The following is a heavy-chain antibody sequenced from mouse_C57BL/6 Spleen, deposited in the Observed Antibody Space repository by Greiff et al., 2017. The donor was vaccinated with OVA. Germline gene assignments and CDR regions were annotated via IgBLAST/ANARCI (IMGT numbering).Heavy chain of an antibody. CDR2: ISSGGDYI. V-gene: IGHV5-9-1*02. Sequence: EVKLVESGEGLVKPGGSLKLSCAASGITFSSYAMSWVRQTPEKRLEWVAYISSGGDYIYYADTVKGRFTISRDNARNTLYLQMSSLKSEDTAMYYCTRGPIYYYGSSPPYAMDYWGQGTSVTVSS. CDR3: TRGPIYYYGSSPPYAMDY. D-gene: IGHD1-1*01. J-gene: IGHJ4*01. CDR1: GITFSSYA.